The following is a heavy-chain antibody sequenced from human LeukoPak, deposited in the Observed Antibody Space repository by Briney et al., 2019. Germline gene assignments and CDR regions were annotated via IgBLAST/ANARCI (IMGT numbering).Heavy chain of an antibody. Sequence: SETLSLTCAVYGGSFSGYYWSWIRQPPGKGLEWIGESNPSGSTNYNPSLKSRISISVDTSKNQFSLRVSSVTAADTAVYYCARGVNFPLSNIWYGYYTYMDVWGKGTTVTVSS. D-gene: IGHD6-13*01. CDR3: ARGVNFPLSNIWYGYYTYMDV. CDR2: SNPSGST. J-gene: IGHJ6*03. V-gene: IGHV4-34*01. CDR1: GGSFSGYY.